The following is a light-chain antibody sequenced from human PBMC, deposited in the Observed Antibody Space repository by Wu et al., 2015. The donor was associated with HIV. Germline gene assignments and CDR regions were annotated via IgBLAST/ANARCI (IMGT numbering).Light chain of an antibody. CDR2: GAS. V-gene: IGKV3D-15*01. CDR1: QSISSS. CDR3: QQYMNWPLT. Sequence: EIVMTQSPATLSVSPGERATLSCRASQSISSSLAWYQLKPGQAPRILIYGASTRATGIPARFSGSGSGTEFTLTISILQSEDFAVYYCQQYMNWPLTFGGGTKGGDQT. J-gene: IGKJ4*01.